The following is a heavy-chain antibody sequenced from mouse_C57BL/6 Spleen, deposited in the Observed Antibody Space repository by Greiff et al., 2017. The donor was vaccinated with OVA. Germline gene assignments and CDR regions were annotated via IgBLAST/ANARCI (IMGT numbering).Heavy chain of an antibody. J-gene: IGHJ3*01. CDR2: IRNKANGYTT. CDR1: GFTFTDYY. V-gene: IGHV7-3*01. Sequence: EVKLMESGGGLVQPGGSLSLSCAASGFTFTDYYMSWVRQPPGKALEWLGFIRNKANGYTTEYSASVKGRFTISRDNSQSILYLQMNALRAEDSATYYCARYLYYYGSSFAYWGQGTLVTVSA. D-gene: IGHD1-1*01. CDR3: ARYLYYYGSSFAY.